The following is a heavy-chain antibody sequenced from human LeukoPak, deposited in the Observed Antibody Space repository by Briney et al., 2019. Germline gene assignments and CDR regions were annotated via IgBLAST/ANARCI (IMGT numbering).Heavy chain of an antibody. V-gene: IGHV3-53*01. CDR2: IYSGGST. CDR3: ARVLCYSSGWYCPFDY. CDR1: GFTVSSNY. Sequence: GGSLRLSCAASGFTVSSNYMSWVRQAPGKGLEWVSVIYSGGSTYYADSVKGRFTISRDNSKNTLYLQMNSLRAEDTAVYYCARVLCYSSGWYCPFDYWGQGTLVTVSS. D-gene: IGHD6-19*01. J-gene: IGHJ4*02.